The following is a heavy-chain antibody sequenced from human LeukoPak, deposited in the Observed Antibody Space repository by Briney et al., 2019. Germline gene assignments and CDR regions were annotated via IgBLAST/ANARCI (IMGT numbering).Heavy chain of an antibody. CDR1: GFTFDDYA. Sequence: GGSLRLSCAASGFTFDDYAMHWVRQAPGKGLEWVSGISWNSGSIGYADSVKGRFTISRDNAENSLYLQMNSLRAEDTALYYCAKGDSSGTQGYFDYWGQGTLVTVSS. V-gene: IGHV3-9*01. CDR3: AKGDSSGTQGYFDY. J-gene: IGHJ4*02. D-gene: IGHD3-22*01. CDR2: ISWNSGSI.